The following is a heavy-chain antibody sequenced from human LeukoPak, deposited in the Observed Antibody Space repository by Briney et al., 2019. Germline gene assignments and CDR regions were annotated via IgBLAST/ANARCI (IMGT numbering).Heavy chain of an antibody. J-gene: IGHJ4*02. CDR2: ISYDGSNK. Sequence: GGSLRLSCAASGFTFSSYAMHWVRQGPGKGLEWVAVISYDGSNKYYADSVKGRFTISRDNSKNTLYLQMNSLRAEDTAVYYCARDLPNYYDSSGYYSWGQGTLVTVSS. V-gene: IGHV3-30-3*01. CDR3: ARDLPNYYDSSGYYS. D-gene: IGHD3-22*01. CDR1: GFTFSSYA.